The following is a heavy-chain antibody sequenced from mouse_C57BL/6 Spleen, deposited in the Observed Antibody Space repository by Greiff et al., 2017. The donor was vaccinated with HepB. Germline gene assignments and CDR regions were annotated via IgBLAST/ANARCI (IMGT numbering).Heavy chain of an antibody. J-gene: IGHJ2*01. CDR3: ARVVATNYFDY. D-gene: IGHD1-1*01. V-gene: IGHV5-17*01. CDR2: ISSGSSTI. CDR1: GFTFSDYG. Sequence: EVMLVESGGGLVQPGGSLKLSCAASGFTFSDYGMHWVRQAPEKGLEWVAYISSGSSTIYYADTVKGRFTISRDNAKNTLFLQMTSLRSEDTAMYYCARVVATNYFDYWGQGTTLTVSS.